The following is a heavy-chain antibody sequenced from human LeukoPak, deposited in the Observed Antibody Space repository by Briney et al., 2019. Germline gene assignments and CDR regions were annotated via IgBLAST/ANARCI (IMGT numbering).Heavy chain of an antibody. CDR1: GYTLTGYY. D-gene: IGHD6-19*01. V-gene: IGHV1-2*02. Sequence: ASVKVSCKASGYTLTGYYMHWVRQAPGQGLEWMGWINPNSGGTNYAQKFQGRVTMTRDTSISTAYMELSRLRSDDTAVYYCARDGGSGWYGGWFDPWGQGTLVTVSS. J-gene: IGHJ5*02. CDR2: INPNSGGT. CDR3: ARDGGSGWYGGWFDP.